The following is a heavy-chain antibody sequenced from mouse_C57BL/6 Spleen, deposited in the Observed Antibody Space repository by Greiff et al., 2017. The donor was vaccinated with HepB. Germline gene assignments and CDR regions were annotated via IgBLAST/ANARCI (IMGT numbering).Heavy chain of an antibody. V-gene: IGHV1-76*01. CDR3: ARGWLLRDY. CDR1: GYTFTDYY. Sequence: VQLQQSGAELVRPGASVKLSCKASGYTFTDYYINWVKQRPGQGLEWIARIYPGSGNTYYNEKFKGKATLTAEKSSSTAYMQLSSLTSEDSAVYFCARGWLLRDYWGQGTTLTVSS. J-gene: IGHJ2*01. CDR2: IYPGSGNT. D-gene: IGHD2-3*01.